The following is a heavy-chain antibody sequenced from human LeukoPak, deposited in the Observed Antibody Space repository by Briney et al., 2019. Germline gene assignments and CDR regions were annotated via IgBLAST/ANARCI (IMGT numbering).Heavy chain of an antibody. CDR1: GFIFSDHY. CDR3: ARAEYSSGWTLLDY. D-gene: IGHD6-19*01. V-gene: IGHV3-72*01. Sequence: GGSLRLSCAASGFIFSDHYMDWVRQAPGKGLEWVGRARNKANNYTPEYAASVKGRFTISRDDSQNSLYLQMNSLKIEDTAVYYCARAEYSSGWTLLDYWGQGTLVTVSS. J-gene: IGHJ4*02. CDR2: ARNKANNYTP.